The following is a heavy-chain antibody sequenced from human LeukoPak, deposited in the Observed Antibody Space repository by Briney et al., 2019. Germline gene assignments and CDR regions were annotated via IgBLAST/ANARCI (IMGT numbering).Heavy chain of an antibody. D-gene: IGHD3-22*01. CDR1: VFIFSSYG. V-gene: IGHV3-33*01. CDR3: ARSRGYYYDSSGYSEGGYFDY. CDR2: IWYDGSNK. J-gene: IGHJ4*02. Sequence: GRSLRLSCAASVFIFSSYGTHWVRQAPGKGLEWVAVIWYDGSNKYYADSVKGRFTISRDNSKNTLYLQMNSLRAEDTAVYYCARSRGYYYDSSGYSEGGYFDYWGQGTLVTVSS.